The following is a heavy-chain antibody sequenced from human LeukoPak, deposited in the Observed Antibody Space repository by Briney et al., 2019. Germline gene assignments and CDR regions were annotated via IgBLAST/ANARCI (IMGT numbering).Heavy chain of an antibody. CDR2: IDRHGNT. CDR1: DESFSGYLSDSY. D-gene: IGHD3-16*01. V-gene: IGHV4-34*01. J-gene: IGHJ4*02. Sequence: SETLSLTCALYDESFSGYLSDSYWSWVRRPPGKGLELIGEIDRHGNTNYSPSLKSRVTISIQTSKSQFSLNLNSVTDADTAVYYCARRGGGNYPYYFDYWGRGTPVTVSS. CDR3: ARRGGGNYPYYFDY.